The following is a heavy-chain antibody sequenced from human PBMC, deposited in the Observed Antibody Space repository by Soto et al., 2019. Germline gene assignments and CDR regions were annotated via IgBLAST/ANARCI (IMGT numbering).Heavy chain of an antibody. Sequence: PGGSLRLSCAASGFPCGSYDMTWVRQAPGKGLEWVSTILVDGRTFYVDSVKGRFTISRDNSRNTVYLHMNSLTAGDTALYYCAKATATGGGAFDFCGQGTRVTV. D-gene: IGHD2-8*02. CDR3: AKATATGGGAFDF. CDR2: ILVDGRT. CDR1: GFPCGSYD. J-gene: IGHJ3*01. V-gene: IGHV3-23*01.